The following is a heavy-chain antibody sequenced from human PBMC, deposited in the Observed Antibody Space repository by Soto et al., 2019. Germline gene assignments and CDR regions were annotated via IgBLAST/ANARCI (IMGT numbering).Heavy chain of an antibody. D-gene: IGHD1-1*01. V-gene: IGHV2-5*02. CDR1: GFSLSSSGVG. CDR3: AHSPWTGTKAYFDY. J-gene: IGHJ4*02. Sequence: QITLKESTPPLVKPTQTLTLTCTFSGFSLSSSGVGVGWIRQPPGKALEWLALIYWDDDRRYSPSLKSRLTITKDTSKNQVVLTMTNIHPVDTATYDCAHSPWTGTKAYFDYWGQRTLVTVSS. CDR2: IYWDDDR.